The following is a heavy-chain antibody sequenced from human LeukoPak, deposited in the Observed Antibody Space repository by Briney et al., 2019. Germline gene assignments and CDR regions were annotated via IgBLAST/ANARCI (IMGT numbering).Heavy chain of an antibody. D-gene: IGHD5-24*01. J-gene: IGHJ4*02. V-gene: IGHV3-7*04. CDR3: ARGDGYYYNFDD. CDR1: GFTFSTYS. CDR2: IKQDGSET. Sequence: GGSLRLSCAASGFTFSTYSMSWLRQAPGKGLEWVGSIKQDGSETKSVDSVKGRFTISRDNAKNSLYLQLNSLRAEDTAVYYCARGDGYYYNFDDWGQGTLVTVSS.